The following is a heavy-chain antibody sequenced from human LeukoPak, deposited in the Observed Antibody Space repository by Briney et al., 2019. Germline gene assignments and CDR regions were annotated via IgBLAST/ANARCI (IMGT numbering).Heavy chain of an antibody. CDR2: IIPIFGTA. CDR3: ARVARRYYDSSGPDAFDI. Sequence: SVKVSCKASGGTFSSYAISWVRQAPGQGLEWMGRIIPIFGTANYAQKFHGRVTITTDESTSTAYMELGSLRSEDTAVYYCARVARRYYDSSGPDAFDIWGQGTMVTVSS. D-gene: IGHD3-22*01. V-gene: IGHV1-69*05. CDR1: GGTFSSYA. J-gene: IGHJ3*02.